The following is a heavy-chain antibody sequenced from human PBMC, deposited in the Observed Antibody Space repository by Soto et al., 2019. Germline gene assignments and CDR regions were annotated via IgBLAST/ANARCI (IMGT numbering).Heavy chain of an antibody. CDR2: INPGSRIT. CDR3: ARDPNYYDFWAGSYYYHGMDV. J-gene: IGHJ6*02. Sequence: QVQLVQSGAEVKKPGASVKVACKTSGYTFTNYFVHWVRQAPGQGLEWMGAINPGSRITNYALKFQGRVTMTRDTSTNTVYLELSSLRSEDTAVYSCARDPNYYDFWAGSYYYHGMDVWGQGTTVTVSS. V-gene: IGHV1-46*01. CDR1: GYTFTNYF. D-gene: IGHD3-3*01.